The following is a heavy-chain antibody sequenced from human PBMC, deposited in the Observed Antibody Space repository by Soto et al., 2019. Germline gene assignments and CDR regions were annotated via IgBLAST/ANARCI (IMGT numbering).Heavy chain of an antibody. CDR2: ISAYNGNT. D-gene: IGHD3-10*01. CDR3: ATGPPMVRGVIITFVVYY. CDR1: GYTFTSYG. J-gene: IGHJ4*02. V-gene: IGHV1-18*01. Sequence: QVQLVQSGAEVKKPGASVKVSCKASGYTFTSYGISWVRQAPGQGLEWMGWISAYNGNTNYAQKLRGRVTMTTDTSTSTAYMELRSLRSDDTAVYYCATGPPMVRGVIITFVVYYWGQGTLVTVSS.